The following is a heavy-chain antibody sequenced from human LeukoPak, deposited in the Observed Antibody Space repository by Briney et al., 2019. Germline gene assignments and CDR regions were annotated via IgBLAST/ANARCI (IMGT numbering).Heavy chain of an antibody. CDR1: GYSLTSYW. CDR3: ARRGVAVAGTGGYYFDY. J-gene: IGHJ4*02. D-gene: IGHD6-19*01. V-gene: IGHV5-51*01. Sequence: GESLKISCKGSGYSLTSYWIGWVRQMPGKGLEWMGIIYPGDSDTRYSPSFQGQVTISADKSISTAYLQWSSLKASDTAMYYCARRGVAVAGTGGYYFDYWGQGTLVTVSS. CDR2: IYPGDSDT.